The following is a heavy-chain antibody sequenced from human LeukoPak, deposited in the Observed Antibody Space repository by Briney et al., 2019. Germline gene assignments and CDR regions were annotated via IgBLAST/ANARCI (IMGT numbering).Heavy chain of an antibody. Sequence: SETLSLTCTVSGGSIRSNYWSWIRQPPGKGLEWIGCISDSGNTNYIPSLKSRVSISVDSSKNQFSLKLSSVTAADTAVYYCARLNNNWYFDLWGRGTLVTVSS. CDR1: GGSIRSNY. CDR3: ARLNNNWYFDL. J-gene: IGHJ2*01. D-gene: IGHD1/OR15-1a*01. CDR2: ISDSGNT. V-gene: IGHV4-59*08.